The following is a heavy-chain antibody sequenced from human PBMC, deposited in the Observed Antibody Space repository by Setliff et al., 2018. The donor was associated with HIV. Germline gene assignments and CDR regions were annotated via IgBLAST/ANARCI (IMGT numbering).Heavy chain of an antibody. V-gene: IGHV4-39*01. Sequence: PSETLSLTCTVSGGSISNSSYYWGWIRQPPGKGLEWIGSIYYSGSTYYNPSLKSRVTISVATSKNQFSLKLSSVTAADTAVYYCAKARRYDSPTTGDWGQGTLVTVSS. D-gene: IGHD3-22*01. J-gene: IGHJ4*02. CDR2: IYYSGST. CDR3: AKARRYDSPTTGD. CDR1: GGSISNSSYY.